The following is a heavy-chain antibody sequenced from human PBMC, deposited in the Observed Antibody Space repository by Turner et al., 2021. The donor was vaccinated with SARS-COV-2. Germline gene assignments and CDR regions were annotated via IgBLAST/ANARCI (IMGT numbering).Heavy chain of an antibody. CDR3: ARDDMLPDNGLDI. D-gene: IGHD3-9*01. Sequence: QVQLVGSGGGVVQPGRSLRLSCVVSGFTFSTYGMHWVRQDPGKGLEWVAVIVNDGSQQHYADSVKGRFIISRDNSKNTLFLQMNSLRAEDTALYYCARDDMLPDNGLDIWGQGTMVTVSS. CDR1: GFTFSTYG. CDR2: IVNDGSQQ. V-gene: IGHV3-33*01. J-gene: IGHJ3*02.